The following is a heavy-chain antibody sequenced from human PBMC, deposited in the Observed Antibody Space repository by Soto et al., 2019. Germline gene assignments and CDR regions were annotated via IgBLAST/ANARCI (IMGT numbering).Heavy chain of an antibody. D-gene: IGHD6-25*01. CDR3: ARVGPPDSGDAGFDP. Sequence: DPVKVSCKASGYTFTSYGISWVRQAPGQGLEWMGWISAYNGNTNYAQKLQGRVTMTTDTSTSTAYMELRSLRSDDTAVYYCARVGPPDSGDAGFDPGGQGTLVTVCS. CDR1: GYTFTSYG. J-gene: IGHJ5*02. V-gene: IGHV1-18*04. CDR2: ISAYNGNT.